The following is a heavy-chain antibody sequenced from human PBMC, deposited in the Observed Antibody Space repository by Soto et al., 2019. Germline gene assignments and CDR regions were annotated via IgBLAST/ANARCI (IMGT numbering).Heavy chain of an antibody. CDR2: ISGSGDYT. CDR1: GFTFDIYA. Sequence: EVQLLESGGDLVQPGGSLRLSCDASGFTFDIYALSWVRQTPGKGLEWVAAISGSGDYTYYTDSVKGRFTISRDNSKNTLSLQMNNMRVEDTARDYCAKVDRYSSGWSYYAPEYYYYPMDVWGQGTTVTVSS. D-gene: IGHD6-19*01. CDR3: AKVDRYSSGWSYYAPEYYYYPMDV. J-gene: IGHJ6*01. V-gene: IGHV3-23*01.